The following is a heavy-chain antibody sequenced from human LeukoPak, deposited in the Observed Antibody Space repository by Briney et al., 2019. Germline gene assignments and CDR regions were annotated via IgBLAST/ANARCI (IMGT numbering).Heavy chain of an antibody. CDR3: ARDTVVVVAGPAGHHMDV. CDR1: GGSISSSSYF. CDR2: VYYTGST. V-gene: IGHV4-39*07. J-gene: IGHJ6*03. Sequence: KPSETLSLTCTVSGGSISSSSYFWGWIRQPPGKGLEWIGSVYYTGSTYYNPSLKSPVTISVDTSKNQFSLKLSSVTAADTAVYYCARDTVVVVAGPAGHHMDVWGKGTTVTVSS. D-gene: IGHD2-15*01.